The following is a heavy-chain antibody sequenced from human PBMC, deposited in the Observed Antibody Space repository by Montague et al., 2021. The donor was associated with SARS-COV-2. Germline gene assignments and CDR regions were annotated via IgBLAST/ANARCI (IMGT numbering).Heavy chain of an antibody. D-gene: IGHD6-19*01. Sequence: SETLSLTCTVSGGSISSYYWSWIRQPPGKGLGWIGYIYYSGSTNYNPSLKSGVTISVDTSKNQFSLKLSSVTAADTAVYYCARGSGWMGNAFDIWGQGTMVTVS. CDR2: IYYSGST. J-gene: IGHJ3*02. CDR1: GGSISSYY. V-gene: IGHV4-59*01. CDR3: ARGSGWMGNAFDI.